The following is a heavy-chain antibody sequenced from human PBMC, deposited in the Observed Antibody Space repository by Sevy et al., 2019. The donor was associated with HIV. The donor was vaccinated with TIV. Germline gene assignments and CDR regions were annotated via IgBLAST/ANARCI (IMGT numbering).Heavy chain of an antibody. CDR2: ISGSGGST. CDR1: GFTFSSYA. Sequence: GGSLRLSCAASGFTFSSYAMSWVRQAPGKGLEWVSAISGSGGSTYYADSVKGRFTISRDNSKNTLYLQMNSLRAEDTAVYYCAKVLYNYYDSSGHFDYWGQGPWSPSPQ. D-gene: IGHD3-22*01. V-gene: IGHV3-23*01. CDR3: AKVLYNYYDSSGHFDY. J-gene: IGHJ4*02.